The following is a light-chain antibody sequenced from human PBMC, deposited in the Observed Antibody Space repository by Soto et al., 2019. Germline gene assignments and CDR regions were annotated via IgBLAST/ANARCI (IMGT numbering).Light chain of an antibody. V-gene: IGLV2-14*01. CDR2: DVS. CDR3: SSYTGSSTFV. CDR1: SSDVGGYNY. Sequence: QSVLTQPASGSGSPGQSITISCTGTSSDVGGYNYVSWYQQHPGKAPKLMIYDVSDRPSGVSNRFSGSKSGNTASLTISGLQAEDEADYDCSSYTGSSTFVFGTGTKVTVL. J-gene: IGLJ1*01.